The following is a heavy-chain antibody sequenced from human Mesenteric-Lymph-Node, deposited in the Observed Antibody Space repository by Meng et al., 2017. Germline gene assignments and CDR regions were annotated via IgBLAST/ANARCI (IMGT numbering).Heavy chain of an antibody. CDR2: INPNSGGT. CDR3: ARAKVDTANWFFDL. CDR1: GYTFTSYG. J-gene: IGHJ2*01. Sequence: VQSGGEVKKPGASVKVSCKASGYTFTSYGISWVRQAPGQGLEWMGRINPNSGGTNYAQKFQGRVTMTRDTSINTAYMELSSLRSDDTTVYYCARAKVDTANWFFDLWGRGTLVTVSS. D-gene: IGHD5-18*01. V-gene: IGHV1-2*06.